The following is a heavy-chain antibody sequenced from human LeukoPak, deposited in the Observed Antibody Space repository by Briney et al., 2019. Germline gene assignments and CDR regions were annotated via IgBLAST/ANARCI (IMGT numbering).Heavy chain of an antibody. D-gene: IGHD3-16*02. CDR2: INSSGSST. CDR3: ARDNSVGDIAWWFDP. J-gene: IGHJ5*02. Sequence: ASVTVSCKASGYSFPSHYMHWVRQAPRRRVEWMGLINSSGSSTLYAQKFQGRVTMTRDMSTTTDYMELSRLRSEDTAVYYCARDNSVGDIAWWFDPWGQGTLVTVSS. V-gene: IGHV1-46*01. CDR1: GYSFPSHY.